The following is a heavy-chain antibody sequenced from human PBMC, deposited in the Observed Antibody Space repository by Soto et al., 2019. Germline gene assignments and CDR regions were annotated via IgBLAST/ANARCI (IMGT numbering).Heavy chain of an antibody. V-gene: IGHV4-39*01. Sequence: QLQLQESGPGLVKPSETLSLTCTVSGCSISSNNYCGGWSRPPPGKGLEWIGSISYSGSTYYTPSLKGRFPRSVDPSKTHFSLRLTSVNAAAPAVYYCARQADLDYFAYWGKGPLVTVS. J-gene: IGHJ4*02. CDR2: ISYSGST. CDR1: GCSISSNNYC. CDR3: ARQADLDYFAY.